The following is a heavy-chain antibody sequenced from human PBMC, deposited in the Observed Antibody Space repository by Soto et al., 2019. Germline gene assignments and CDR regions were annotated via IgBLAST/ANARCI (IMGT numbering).Heavy chain of an antibody. CDR2: IYYSGNT. J-gene: IGHJ4*02. Sequence: SETLSLTCTVSGGSISSGDYNWIWIRQHPGKGLEWIGYIYYSGNTCYTPSLKSRVTISVDTSKNQLSLKLSSVTAAATAVYYCARGPGSIVPRPYYFDYWGQGTLVTVSS. CDR1: GGSISSGDYN. D-gene: IGHD1-7*01. V-gene: IGHV4-31*03. CDR3: ARGPGSIVPRPYYFDY.